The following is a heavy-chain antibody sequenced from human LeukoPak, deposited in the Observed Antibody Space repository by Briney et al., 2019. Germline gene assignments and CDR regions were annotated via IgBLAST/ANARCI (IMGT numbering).Heavy chain of an antibody. J-gene: IGHJ5*02. V-gene: IGHV4-31*03. D-gene: IGHD4-17*01. CDR2: ISYSGST. CDR1: GDSISSGGYH. CDR3: ARDYGDYFRWFDP. Sequence: SETLSLTCTVSGDSISSGGYHWTWIRQHPGKGLERIGYISYSGSTYYNPPLKSRVNMSMDTSKNQFSLSLTSVTAADTAVYYCARDYGDYFRWFDPWGQGTLVTVSS.